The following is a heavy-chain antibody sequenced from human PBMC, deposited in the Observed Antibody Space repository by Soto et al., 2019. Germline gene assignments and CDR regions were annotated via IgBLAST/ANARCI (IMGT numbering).Heavy chain of an antibody. V-gene: IGHV3-30*18. CDR2: ISYDGSNK. D-gene: IGHD6-19*01. CDR1: GFTFSNYG. Sequence: VQLVESGGGVVQPGRSLRLSCAASGFTFSNYGMHWVRQAPGKGLEWVAVISYDGSNKYYADSVKGRCTISRNNSKNTLYLQMSSLRAEDTAVYYCVKDGSSGWPYYYGMDVWGQGTTVTVSS. J-gene: IGHJ6*02. CDR3: VKDGSSGWPYYYGMDV.